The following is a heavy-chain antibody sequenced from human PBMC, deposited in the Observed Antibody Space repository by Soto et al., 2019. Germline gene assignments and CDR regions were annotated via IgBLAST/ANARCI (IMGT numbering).Heavy chain of an antibody. J-gene: IGHJ4*02. CDR2: INADNGNT. D-gene: IGHD2-15*01. Sequence: GASVKVSCTDSGYTFTINGISWVRQAPGQRLEWMGWINADNGNTNYSQKFQGRVTITRDTSASTAYMELSSLRSEDTAVYYCARDLGGWPDYWGQGTLVTVSS. CDR1: GYTFTING. CDR3: ARDLGGWPDY. V-gene: IGHV1-3*01.